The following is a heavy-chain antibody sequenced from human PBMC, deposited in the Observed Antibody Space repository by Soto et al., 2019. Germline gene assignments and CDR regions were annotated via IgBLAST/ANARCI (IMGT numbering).Heavy chain of an antibody. CDR2: INSDGSST. Sequence: PGGSLRLSCAASGCTFSSHWMHWVRQAPGKGLMWVSRINSDGSSTSYAESVKGRFTISRDNAKNTVFLQMNSLRAEDTAVYYCARIVTDPTGSWYLGRGVLVTVSS. V-gene: IGHV3-74*01. D-gene: IGHD1-26*01. J-gene: IGHJ4*02. CDR1: GCTFSSHW. CDR3: ARIVTDPTGSWY.